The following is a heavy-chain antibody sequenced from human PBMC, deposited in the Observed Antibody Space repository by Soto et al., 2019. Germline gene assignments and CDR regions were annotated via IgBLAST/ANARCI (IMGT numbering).Heavy chain of an antibody. CDR1: GGSISSYY. V-gene: IGHV4-59*01. Sequence: SETLSLTCTVFGGSISSYYWSWIRQPPGKGLEWIGYIYYSGSTNYNPSLKSRVTISVDTSKNQFSLKLSSVTAADTAVYYCARVYGSGSSFTFDYWGQGTLVTVSS. CDR3: ARVYGSGSSFTFDY. CDR2: IYYSGST. D-gene: IGHD3-10*01. J-gene: IGHJ4*02.